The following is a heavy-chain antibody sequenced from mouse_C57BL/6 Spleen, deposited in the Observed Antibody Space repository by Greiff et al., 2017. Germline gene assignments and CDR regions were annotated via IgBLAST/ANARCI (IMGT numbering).Heavy chain of an antibody. V-gene: IGHV8-8*01. CDR3: ARISGKNYFGY. J-gene: IGHJ2*01. CDR1: GFSLSTFGMG. Sequence: QVTLKVSGPGLLKPSQTLSLTCSFSGFSLSTFGMGVGWIRRPSGKGLEWLAHIWWDDDKYYNPALKSQLTISKDTSKNQVFLKTANVDTADTATYYCARISGKNYFGYWGQGTTLTVSS. D-gene: IGHD1-3*01. CDR2: IWWDDDK.